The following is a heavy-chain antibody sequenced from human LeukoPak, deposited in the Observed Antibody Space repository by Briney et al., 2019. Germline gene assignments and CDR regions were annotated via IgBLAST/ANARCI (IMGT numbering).Heavy chain of an antibody. Sequence: PSETLSLTCTVSGGSISSYYRSWIRQPAGKGLEWIGRIYTSGSTNYNPSLKSLVTMSVDTSKNQFSLKLSSVTAADTAVYYCARGPRYYYYYMDVWGKGTTVTVSS. CDR3: ARGPRYYYYYMDV. V-gene: IGHV4-4*07. J-gene: IGHJ6*03. CDR1: GGSISSYY. CDR2: IYTSGST.